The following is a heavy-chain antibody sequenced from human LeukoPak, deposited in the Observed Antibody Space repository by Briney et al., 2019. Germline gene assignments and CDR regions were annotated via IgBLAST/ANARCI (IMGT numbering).Heavy chain of an antibody. J-gene: IGHJ4*02. Sequence: ASVKVFCKASGYTFTGCYMHWVRQAPGQGLEWMGWINPNSGGTNYAQKFQGRVTMTRDTSISTAYMELSRLRSDDTAVYYCAKDPDSSGYYVTDYWGQGALVTVSS. D-gene: IGHD3-22*01. V-gene: IGHV1-2*02. CDR3: AKDPDSSGYYVTDY. CDR1: GYTFTGCY. CDR2: INPNSGGT.